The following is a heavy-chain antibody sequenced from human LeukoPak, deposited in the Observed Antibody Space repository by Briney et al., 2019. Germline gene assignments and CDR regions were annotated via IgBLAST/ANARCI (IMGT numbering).Heavy chain of an antibody. CDR2: ISGSGGST. D-gene: IGHD3-3*01. Sequence: GGSLRLSCAASGFTFSSYAMSWVRQAPGKGLEWVSAISGSGGSTYYADSVKGQFTISRDNSKNTLYLQMNSLRAEDTAVYYCAKEGATYYDFWSGYSYFDYWGQGTLVTVSS. CDR3: AKEGATYYDFWSGYSYFDY. CDR1: GFTFSSYA. J-gene: IGHJ4*02. V-gene: IGHV3-23*01.